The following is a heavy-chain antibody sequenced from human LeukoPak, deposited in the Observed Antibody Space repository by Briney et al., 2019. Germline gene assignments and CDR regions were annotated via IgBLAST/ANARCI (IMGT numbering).Heavy chain of an antibody. Sequence: GGSLRLSCAASGFTFSSYSMNWVRQAPGKGLEWVSSISSSSSYIYYADSVKGRFIISRDNAKNSLYLQMNSLRAKDTAVYYCARDMNAVSGSYPMLFDYWGQGTLVTVSS. CDR3: ARDMNAVSGSYPMLFDY. CDR2: ISSSSSYI. CDR1: GFTFSSYS. D-gene: IGHD1-26*01. J-gene: IGHJ4*02. V-gene: IGHV3-21*01.